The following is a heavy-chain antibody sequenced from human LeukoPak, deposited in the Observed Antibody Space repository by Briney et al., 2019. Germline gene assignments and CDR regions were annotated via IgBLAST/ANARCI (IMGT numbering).Heavy chain of an antibody. D-gene: IGHD3-22*01. CDR3: TRLYDRSAYGSFDI. CDR2: IYRDGST. Sequence: GGSLRLSCAASRFTVSSNYMGWVRQAPGKGLEGVSVIYRDGSTYYPASVIGRFTISRDNSQNTLYLQLDSLGAEDTAVYYCTRLYDRSAYGSFDIWVQGTIVTVSS. CDR1: RFTVSSNY. V-gene: IGHV3-66*02. J-gene: IGHJ3*02.